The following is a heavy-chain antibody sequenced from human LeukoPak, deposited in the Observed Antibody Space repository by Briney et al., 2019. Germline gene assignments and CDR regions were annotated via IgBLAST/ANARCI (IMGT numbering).Heavy chain of an antibody. CDR1: GFIFSNYA. J-gene: IGHJ4*02. CDR2: ISGSGANT. D-gene: IGHD2-21*01. CDR3: RESRPGGAMGLYHNLDY. V-gene: IGHV3-23*01. Sequence: GGSLRLSCAASGFIFSNYAMNWVRQAPGRGLDWVASISGSGANTFFADSAKGRFTISRDNTKNLLFLEMNNLRGDDTANYCVRESRPGGAMGLYHNLDYWGQGTLVAVSS.